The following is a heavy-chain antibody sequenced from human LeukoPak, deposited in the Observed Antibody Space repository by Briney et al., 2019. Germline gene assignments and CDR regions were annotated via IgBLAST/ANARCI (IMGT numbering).Heavy chain of an antibody. J-gene: IGHJ4*02. CDR3: ARAHRGTWELPALYYFDY. CDR1: GGSITSSKW. Sequence: SETLSLTCAVSGGSITSSKWWTWVRQPPGKGLEWIGYIYYSGSTNYNPSLKSRVTISVDTSKNQFSLKLSSVTAADTAVYYCARAHRGTWELPALYYFDYWGQGTLVTVSS. CDR2: IYYSGST. V-gene: IGHV4-4*02. D-gene: IGHD1-26*01.